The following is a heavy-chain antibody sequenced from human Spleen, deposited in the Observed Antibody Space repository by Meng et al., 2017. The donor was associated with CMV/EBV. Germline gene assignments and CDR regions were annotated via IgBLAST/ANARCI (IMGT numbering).Heavy chain of an antibody. CDR2: ISAYNGNT. CDR1: GYTFTGYY. V-gene: IGHV1-18*04. J-gene: IGHJ4*02. Sequence: ASVKVSCKASGYTFTGYYMHWVRQAPGQGLEWMGWISAYNGNTNYAQKLQGRVTMTTDTSTSTAYMELRSLRSDDTAVYYCANLGYCIGSACQRHRDFDFWGQGTLVTVSS. CDR3: ANLGYCIGSACQRHRDFDF. D-gene: IGHD2-15*01.